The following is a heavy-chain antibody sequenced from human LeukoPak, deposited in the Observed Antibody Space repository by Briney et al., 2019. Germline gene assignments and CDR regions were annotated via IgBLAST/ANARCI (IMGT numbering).Heavy chain of an antibody. Sequence: PGRSLRLSCAASGFTFSSYAMHWVRQAPGKGLEWVAVISYDGSNKYYADSVKGRFTISRDNSKNTLYLQMNSLRAEDTAVYYCANVPGYYDSSGYPDAFDIWGQGTMVTVSS. CDR3: ANVPGYYDSSGYPDAFDI. CDR2: ISYDGSNK. D-gene: IGHD3-22*01. J-gene: IGHJ3*02. V-gene: IGHV3-30-3*01. CDR1: GFTFSSYA.